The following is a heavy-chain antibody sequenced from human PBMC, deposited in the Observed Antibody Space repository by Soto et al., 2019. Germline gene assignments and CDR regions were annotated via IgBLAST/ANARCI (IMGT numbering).Heavy chain of an antibody. CDR2: INAGNGNT. V-gene: IGHV1-3*01. J-gene: IGHJ6*03. CDR3: ASDLNAWPRHCSGGICYSPLYYYYYMDV. Sequence: QVQLVQSGAEVKKPGASVKVSCKASGYTFTSYAMHWVRQAPGQRLEWMGWINAGNGNTKYSRKFQGRVTITRDTSASRAYRELDSLTSEDTAVYYCASDLNAWPRHCSGGICYSPLYYYYYMDVWGKGTTLTVSS. CDR1: GYTFTSYA. D-gene: IGHD2-15*01.